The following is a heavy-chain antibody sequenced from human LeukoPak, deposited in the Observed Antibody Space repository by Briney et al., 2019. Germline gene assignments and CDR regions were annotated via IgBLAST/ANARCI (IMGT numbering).Heavy chain of an antibody. Sequence: SETLSLTCTVSGGSISSYYWSWIRQPAGKGLGWIGRIYSSGSTNYNPSLRGRVTMSVDTSKNQFSLKLSSVTAADTAIYYCARAQYSSSWYPPLWGQGTLVTVSS. D-gene: IGHD6-13*01. J-gene: IGHJ4*02. V-gene: IGHV4-4*07. CDR3: ARAQYSSSWYPPL. CDR1: GGSISSYY. CDR2: IYSSGST.